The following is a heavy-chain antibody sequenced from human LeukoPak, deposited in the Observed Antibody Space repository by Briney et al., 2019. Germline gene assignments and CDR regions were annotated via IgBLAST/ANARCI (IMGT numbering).Heavy chain of an antibody. Sequence: GGSLRLSCAASGFTFSSYWMSWVRQAPGKGLEWVSVIYSGGSTYYADSVKGRFTISRDNSKNILYLQMNSRRAEDTAVYYCARYINYYDSSGYYYVRAFDIWGQGTMVTVSS. D-gene: IGHD3-22*01. J-gene: IGHJ3*02. CDR3: ARYINYYDSSGYYYVRAFDI. CDR1: GFTFSSYW. V-gene: IGHV3-66*01. CDR2: IYSGGST.